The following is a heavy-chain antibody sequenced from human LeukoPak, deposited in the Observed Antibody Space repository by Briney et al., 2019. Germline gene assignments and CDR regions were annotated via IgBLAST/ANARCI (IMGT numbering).Heavy chain of an antibody. D-gene: IGHD3-16*02. CDR2: ISGSGGST. V-gene: IGHV3-23*01. Sequence: PGGSLRLSCAASGFTFSIYAMSWVRQAPGKGLEWVSAISGSGGSTYYADSVKGRFTISRDNSKNTLYLKMNSLRAEDTAVYYCAKLGSVWGSYRSLPFDYWGQGTLVTVSS. CDR3: AKLGSVWGSYRSLPFDY. CDR1: GFTFSIYA. J-gene: IGHJ4*02.